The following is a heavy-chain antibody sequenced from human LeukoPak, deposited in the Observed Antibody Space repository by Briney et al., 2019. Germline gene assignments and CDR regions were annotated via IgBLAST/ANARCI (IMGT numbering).Heavy chain of an antibody. V-gene: IGHV3-21*01. D-gene: IGHD2-2*01. CDR1: GFTFSSYS. CDR2: ISSSSSYI. CDR3: ARGHQLRWFDP. J-gene: IGHJ5*02. Sequence: GGSLRLSCAASGFTFSSYSMKWVRQVPGKGLEWVSSISSSSSYIYYADSVKGRFTISRDNAKNSLYLQMNSLRAEDTAVYYCARGHQLRWFDPWGQGTLVTVSS.